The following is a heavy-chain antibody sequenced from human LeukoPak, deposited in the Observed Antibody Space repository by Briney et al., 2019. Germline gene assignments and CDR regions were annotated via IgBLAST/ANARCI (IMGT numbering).Heavy chain of an antibody. J-gene: IGHJ4*02. CDR2: ISGSGGNT. CDR1: GFTFSSYA. V-gene: IGHV3-23*01. D-gene: IGHD6-6*01. Sequence: GGSLRLSCAPSGFTFSSYAMSWVRRAPGMGLEWLSAISGSGGNTYYADSVKGRFTISRDNSQNALSLQMNSLRAEDTAVYFCAKAGYRGSSVNYFDYWGQGTLVTVSS. CDR3: AKAGYRGSSVNYFDY.